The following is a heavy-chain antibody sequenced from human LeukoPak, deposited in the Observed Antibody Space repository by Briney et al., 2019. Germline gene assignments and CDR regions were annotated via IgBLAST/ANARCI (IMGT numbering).Heavy chain of an antibody. V-gene: IGHV3-23*01. J-gene: IGHJ4*02. CDR3: AKDRKILEYSSSSPDDY. CDR2: VSGSGGST. Sequence: GGSLRLSCAGTGFTFGDYGMSWVRQAPGKGLEWVSAVSGSGGSTYYADSVKGRFTISRDNSKNTLYLQMNSLRAEDTAVYYCAKDRKILEYSSSSPDDYWGQGTLVTVSS. D-gene: IGHD6-6*01. CDR1: GFTFGDYG.